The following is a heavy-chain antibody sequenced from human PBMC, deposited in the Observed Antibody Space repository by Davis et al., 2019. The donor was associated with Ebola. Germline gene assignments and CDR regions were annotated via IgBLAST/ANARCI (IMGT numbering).Heavy chain of an antibody. V-gene: IGHV4-4*02. J-gene: IGHJ4*02. CDR3: ARGSSGSYFYYFDY. CDR2: IYHSGSS. CDR1: GGSISSSNW. Sequence: MPGGSLRLSRAVSGGSISSSNWWSWVRQPPGKGLEWIGEIYHSGSSNYNPSLKSRVTISVDKSKNQFSLKLRSVTAADTAVYYCARGSSGSYFYYFDYWGQGTLVTVSS. D-gene: IGHD1-26*01.